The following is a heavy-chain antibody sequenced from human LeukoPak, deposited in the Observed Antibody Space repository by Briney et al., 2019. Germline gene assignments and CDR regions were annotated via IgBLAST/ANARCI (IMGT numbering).Heavy chain of an antibody. CDR2: IYSGGTT. CDR3: AREDQSSSWIYYFDY. J-gene: IGHJ4*02. CDR1: GFTVSSTY. D-gene: IGHD6-13*01. V-gene: IGHV3-53*01. Sequence: GGSLRLSCAASGFTVSSTYMSWVRQAPGKGLEWVSIIYSGGTTYYADSVKGRFTISRDNSKNTLYLQMNSLRAEDTAVYYCAREDQSSSWIYYFDYWGQGTLVTVSS.